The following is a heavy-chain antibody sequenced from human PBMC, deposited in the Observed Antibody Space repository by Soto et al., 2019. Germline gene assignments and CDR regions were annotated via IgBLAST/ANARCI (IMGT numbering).Heavy chain of an antibody. V-gene: IGHV1-69*01. J-gene: IGHJ6*02. CDR1: GGTFSSYA. D-gene: IGHD3-10*01. Sequence: QVQLVQSGAEVKKPGSSVKVSCKASGGTFSSYAISWVRQAPGQGLEWMGGIIPIFGTANYAQKFQGRVTITADESTSTAYMKLSSLRSEETAVYYCERGSRSSLFRYYYGMDVWGQGTTVTVYS. CDR2: IIPIFGTA. CDR3: ERGSRSSLFRYYYGMDV.